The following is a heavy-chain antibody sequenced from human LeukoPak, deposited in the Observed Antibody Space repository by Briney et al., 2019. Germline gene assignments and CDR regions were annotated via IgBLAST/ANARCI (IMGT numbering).Heavy chain of an antibody. J-gene: IGHJ1*01. CDR3: ARGLGYCSSTSCRREYFQH. V-gene: IGHV4-34*01. D-gene: IGHD2-2*01. Sequence: PSETLSLTCAVYGGSFSGYYWSWIRQPPGKGLEWIGEINHSGSTNYNPSLKSRVTISVDTSKNQFSLKLSSVTAADTAVYYCARGLGYCSSTSCRREYFQHWSQGTLVTVSS. CDR1: GGSFSGYY. CDR2: INHSGST.